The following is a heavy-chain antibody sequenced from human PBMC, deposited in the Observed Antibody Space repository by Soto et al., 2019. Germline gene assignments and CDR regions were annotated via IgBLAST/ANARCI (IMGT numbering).Heavy chain of an antibody. CDR3: GRRSRGCYFDY. D-gene: IGHD6-19*01. Sequence: PGGSLRLSCAASGFTFSSYAMSWVRQAPGKGLEWVSAISGSGGRTYYAASLKGGFPFSREISKDTLFLKMNGLRAEDTAVYYWGRRSRGCYFDYWGQGTLATVPS. CDR1: GFTFSSYA. V-gene: IGHV3-23*01. CDR2: ISGSGGRT. J-gene: IGHJ4*02.